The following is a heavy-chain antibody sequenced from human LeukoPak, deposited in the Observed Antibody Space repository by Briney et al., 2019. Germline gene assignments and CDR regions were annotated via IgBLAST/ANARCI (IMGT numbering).Heavy chain of an antibody. V-gene: IGHV1-69*06. J-gene: IGHJ4*02. CDR3: ARAPTGTTWGVGY. D-gene: IGHD1-1*01. CDR1: GGTLSSYA. Sequence: ASVKVSCKASGGTLSSYAISWVRQAPGQGLEWMGGIIPIFGTANYAQKFQGRVTITADKSTSTAYMELSSLRSEDTAVYYCARAPTGTTWGVGYWGQGTLVTVSS. CDR2: IIPIFGTA.